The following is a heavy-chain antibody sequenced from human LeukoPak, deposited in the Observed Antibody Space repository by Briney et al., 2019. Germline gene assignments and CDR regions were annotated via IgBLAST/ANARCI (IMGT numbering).Heavy chain of an antibody. CDR1: GFSLSTSGVG. J-gene: IGHJ5*02. CDR2: VYWDDDK. CDR3: AHFEQWLAPLINWFDP. D-gene: IGHD6-19*01. Sequence: SGATLVKPTQTLTLTCTFSGFSLSTSGVGVGWIRQPPGKALEWLALVYWDDDKRYSPSLKSRLTITKDTSKNQVVLTMTNMDPVDTATYYCAHFEQWLAPLINWFDPWGQGTLVTVSS. V-gene: IGHV2-5*02.